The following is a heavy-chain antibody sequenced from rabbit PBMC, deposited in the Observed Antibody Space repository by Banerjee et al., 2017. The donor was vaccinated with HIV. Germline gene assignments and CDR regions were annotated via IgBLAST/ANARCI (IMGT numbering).Heavy chain of an antibody. CDR1: GFSFSNYYY. CDR3: ARDLAGVIGWNFKL. CDR2: ITTDTGGT. V-gene: IGHV1S45*01. Sequence: QEQLEESGGDLVKPEGSLTLTCTASGFSFSNYYYMCWVRQAPGKGLEWIACITTDTGGTYYASWAKGRFTITRSTSLSTVTLQLTSLTAADTATYFCARDLAGVIGWNFKLWGQGTLVTVS. J-gene: IGHJ4*01. D-gene: IGHD4-1*01.